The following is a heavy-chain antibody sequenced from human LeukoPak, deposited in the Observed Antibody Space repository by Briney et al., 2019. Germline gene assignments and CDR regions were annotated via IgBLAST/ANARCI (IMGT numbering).Heavy chain of an antibody. CDR3: AGRRSSGWYAY. CDR2: IYDSGTT. Sequence: GGSLRLSCAASGFTFSTYWMDWVRQAPGKGLEWVSVIYDSGTTYYADSVKGRFLIFRDTSKNTVDLQMNSLRVEDTAVYYCAGRRSSGWYAYWGQGTLVTVSS. D-gene: IGHD6-19*01. CDR1: GFTFSTYW. J-gene: IGHJ4*02. V-gene: IGHV3-53*01.